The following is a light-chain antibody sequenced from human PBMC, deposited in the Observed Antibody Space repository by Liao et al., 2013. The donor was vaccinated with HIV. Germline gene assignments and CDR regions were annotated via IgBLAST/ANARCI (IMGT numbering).Light chain of an antibody. CDR3: QVWDSSSDHYV. Sequence: SYVLTQSPSVSVTPGKTARITCGGDNIGGTSVHWYQQKPGQAPLLIMYYDVRRPSGIPERFSGASSGNTATLTISRVEAGDEADYYCQVWDSSSDHYVFGTGTKVTVL. J-gene: IGLJ1*01. CDR1: NIGGTS. V-gene: IGLV3-21*01. CDR2: YDV.